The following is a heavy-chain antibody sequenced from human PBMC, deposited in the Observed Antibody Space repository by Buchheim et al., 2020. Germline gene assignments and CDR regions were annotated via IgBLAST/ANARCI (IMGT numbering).Heavy chain of an antibody. Sequence: QVQLQESGPGLVKPSQTLSLTCTVSGGSISSGSYYWSWIRQPAGKGLEWIGRIYTSGSTNYNPSLQSRVTISVDTSKNQFSLKLSSVTAADTAVYYCASSGWYIVEGYFDYWGQGTL. CDR3: ASSGWYIVEGYFDY. J-gene: IGHJ4*02. V-gene: IGHV4-61*02. CDR1: GGSISSGSYY. CDR2: IYTSGST. D-gene: IGHD6-19*01.